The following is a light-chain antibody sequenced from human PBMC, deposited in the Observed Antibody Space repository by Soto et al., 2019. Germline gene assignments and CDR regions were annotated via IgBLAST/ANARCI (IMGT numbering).Light chain of an antibody. CDR2: KAS. J-gene: IGKJ5*01. CDR3: QQHGQWPIT. CDR1: QSISVW. V-gene: IGKV1-5*03. Sequence: IQMTQSPSTLSASVGDRVTITCRASQSISVWLAWYQQKAGKAPNLLIYKASRLESGVPSRFSGSGSETEFTLTISSLQPEDFATYYCQQHGQWPITFGQGTRLEIK.